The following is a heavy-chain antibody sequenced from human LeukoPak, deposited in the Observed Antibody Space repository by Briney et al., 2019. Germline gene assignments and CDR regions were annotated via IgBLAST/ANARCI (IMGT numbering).Heavy chain of an antibody. CDR2: ISSDGSST. CDR1: GFTFSSHW. D-gene: IGHD3-10*01. CDR3: TRRWVSSGSGSCLYDS. V-gene: IGHV3-74*03. J-gene: IGHJ4*02. Sequence: GGSLRLSCTASGFTFSSHWMHWVRQVPGKGLVWVARISSDGSSTTYADSVKGRFTISRDNAKNTLYLQMNSLRAEDTSVDDCTRRWVSSGSGSCLYDSWGQGTLVTVSS.